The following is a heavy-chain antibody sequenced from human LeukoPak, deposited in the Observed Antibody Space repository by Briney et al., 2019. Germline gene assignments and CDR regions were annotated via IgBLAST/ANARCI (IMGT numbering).Heavy chain of an antibody. CDR1: GFTFSSYE. D-gene: IGHD2-15*01. CDR2: ISSSSSTI. J-gene: IGHJ4*02. CDR3: ARGISEIDY. Sequence: GGSLRLSCAASGFTFSSYEMNWVRQAPGKGLEWVSFISSSSSTIYYADSVKGRFTISRDNAKNSLYLQMNSLRAEDTAVYYCARGISEIDYWGQGTLVTVSS. V-gene: IGHV3-48*01.